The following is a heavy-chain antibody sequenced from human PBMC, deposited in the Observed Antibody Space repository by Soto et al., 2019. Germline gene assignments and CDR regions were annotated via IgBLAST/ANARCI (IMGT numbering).Heavy chain of an antibody. CDR1: GYSLTELS. Sequence: GASVKVSCKVSGYSLTELSIHWVRQAPGKGLEWMGFDPEDGETIYAQKFQGRVTMTEDTSTDTAYMEVGSLRSEDTAVYYCATASSVDYGTFHGFDIWG. CDR2: FDPEDGET. CDR3: ATASSVDYGTFHGFDI. D-gene: IGHD4-17*01. V-gene: IGHV1-24*01. J-gene: IGHJ3*02.